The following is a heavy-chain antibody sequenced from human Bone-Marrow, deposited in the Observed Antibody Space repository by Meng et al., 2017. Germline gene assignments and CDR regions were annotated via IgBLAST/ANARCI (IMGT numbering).Heavy chain of an antibody. D-gene: IGHD2-15*01. J-gene: IGHJ6*02. CDR1: GFTFSSYS. Sequence: ETLSLTCAASGFTFSSYSMNWVRQAPGKGLEWVSSISSSSSYIYYADSVKGRFTISRDNAKNSLYLQMNSLRAEDTAVYYCARDRRCSGGSCYPGYYYGMDVWGQGTTVTVSS. CDR2: ISSSSSYI. CDR3: ARDRRCSGGSCYPGYYYGMDV. V-gene: IGHV3-21*01.